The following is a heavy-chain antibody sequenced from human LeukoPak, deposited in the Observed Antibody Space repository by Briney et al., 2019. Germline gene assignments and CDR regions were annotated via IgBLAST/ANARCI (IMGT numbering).Heavy chain of an antibody. D-gene: IGHD4-23*01. J-gene: IGHJ1*01. CDR3: ARIDYGGNAAPEYFQH. CDR2: IIPIFGTA. V-gene: IGHV1-69*13. CDR1: GGTFSSYA. Sequence: ASVTVSCKASGGTFSSYAISWVRQAPGQGLEWMGGIIPIFGTANYAQKFQGRVTITADESTSTAYMELSSLRSEDTAVYYCARIDYGGNAAPEYFQHWGQGTLVTVSS.